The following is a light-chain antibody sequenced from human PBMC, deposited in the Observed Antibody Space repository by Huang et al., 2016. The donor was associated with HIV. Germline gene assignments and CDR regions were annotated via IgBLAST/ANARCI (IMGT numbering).Light chain of an antibody. CDR1: QSSDSY. CDR2: DAS. Sequence: DIQMTQSPSTLSASVGDRVTITCRASQSSDSYLAWYQQKPGKAPKLLIYDASSLDSGVPSRFSGSGSGTECTLTISILQPDNFATYYCQQYHSYPGTFRQGTKVEIK. J-gene: IGKJ1*01. CDR3: QQYHSYPGT. V-gene: IGKV1-5*01.